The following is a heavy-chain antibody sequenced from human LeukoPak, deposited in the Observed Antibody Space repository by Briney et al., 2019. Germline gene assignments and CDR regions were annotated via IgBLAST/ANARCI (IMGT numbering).Heavy chain of an antibody. CDR2: IYYSGST. CDR1: GGSISSYY. V-gene: IGHV4-59*12. J-gene: IGHJ6*02. CDR3: ARGGLYYYYGMDV. Sequence: SETLSLTCTVSGGSISSYYWSWLRQPPGKGLEWIGYIYYSGSTNYNPSLKSRVTISGDTSKNQFSLKLSSVTAADTAVYYCARGGLYYYYGMDVWGQGTTVTVSS.